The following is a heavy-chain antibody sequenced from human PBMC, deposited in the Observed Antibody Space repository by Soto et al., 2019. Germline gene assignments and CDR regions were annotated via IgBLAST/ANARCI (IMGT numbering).Heavy chain of an antibody. D-gene: IGHD6-19*01. CDR2: IVVGSGNT. V-gene: IGHV1-58*01. Sequence: ASVKVSCTASGFTFTSSAVQWVRQARGQRLEWIGWIVVGSGNTNYAQKFQERVTITRDMSTSTAYMELSSLRSEDTAVYYCAAEVTVAGTLAYYYYGMDVWGQGTTVTVSS. CDR1: GFTFTSSA. CDR3: AAEVTVAGTLAYYYYGMDV. J-gene: IGHJ6*02.